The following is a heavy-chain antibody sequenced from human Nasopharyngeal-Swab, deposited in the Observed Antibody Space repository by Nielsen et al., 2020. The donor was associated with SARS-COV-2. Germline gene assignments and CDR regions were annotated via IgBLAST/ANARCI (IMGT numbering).Heavy chain of an antibody. CDR3: TRDRVFYYDSSGRKEFEY. CDR1: GFIFTTYG. D-gene: IGHD3-22*01. V-gene: IGHV3-33*05. J-gene: IGHJ4*02. Sequence: GGSLRLSCAASGFIFTTYGMHWVRQAPGKGPEWVALISYDGSKKYYADSVKGRFTISRDKSKNTLYLQMNNLRAEDTAVYYCTRDRVFYYDSSGRKEFEYWGQGTRVTVSS. CDR2: ISYDGSKK.